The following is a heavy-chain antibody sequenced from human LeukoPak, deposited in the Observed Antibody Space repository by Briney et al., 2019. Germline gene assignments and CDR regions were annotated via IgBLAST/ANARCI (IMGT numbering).Heavy chain of an antibody. CDR3: ARVVVGYDSSGYFPLYYYYYSMDV. Sequence: SETLSLTCTVSGYSISSGYYWGWIRQPPGKGLEWIGSIYHSGSTYYNPSLKSRVTISVDTSKNQFSLKLSSVTAADTAVYYCARVVVGYDSSGYFPLYYYYYSMDVWGKGTTVTVSS. J-gene: IGHJ6*03. CDR1: GYSISSGYY. V-gene: IGHV4-38-2*02. D-gene: IGHD3-22*01. CDR2: IYHSGST.